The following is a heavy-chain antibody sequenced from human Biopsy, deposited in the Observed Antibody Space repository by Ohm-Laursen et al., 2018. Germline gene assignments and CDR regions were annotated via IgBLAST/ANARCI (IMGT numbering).Heavy chain of an antibody. CDR3: ARETNSTGWPYYYFYGMDV. J-gene: IGHJ6*02. CDR1: GASSSTGY. Sequence: SQTLSLTCSVSGASSSTGYWNWIRQSAGKGLEWIGRTDVYGRTDYNPSLESRVTISVDTSKNQFSLRLNSVTAADTAVYYCARETNSTGWPYYYFYGMDVWGQGTTVTVSS. CDR2: TDVYGRT. V-gene: IGHV4-4*07. D-gene: IGHD2/OR15-2a*01.